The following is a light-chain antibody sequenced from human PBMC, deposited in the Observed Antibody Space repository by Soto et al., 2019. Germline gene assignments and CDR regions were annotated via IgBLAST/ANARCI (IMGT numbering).Light chain of an antibody. Sequence: IKMTQSPSTLSASVGDRVTITCRASQIISPWLAWYQQKPGKAPKLLIYDASSLESGVPSRFSGSGSGTEFILTINNLQPEDFASYFCLQVYSFPRTFGLGAKVDIK. CDR3: LQVYSFPRT. CDR2: DAS. V-gene: IGKV1-5*01. CDR1: QIISPW. J-gene: IGKJ1*01.